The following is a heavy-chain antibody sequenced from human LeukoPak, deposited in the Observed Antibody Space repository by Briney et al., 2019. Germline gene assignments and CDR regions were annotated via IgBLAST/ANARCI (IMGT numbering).Heavy chain of an antibody. CDR2: INPNSGGT. Sequence: ASVKVSCKASGYTFIGYYMHWVRQAPGQGLEWMGWINPNSGGTNYAQKFQGRVTMTRDTSISTAYMELSRLRSDDTAVYYCARRGYSGYGYDAFDIWGQGTMVTVSS. J-gene: IGHJ3*02. CDR3: ARRGYSGYGYDAFDI. D-gene: IGHD5-12*01. V-gene: IGHV1-2*02. CDR1: GYTFIGYY.